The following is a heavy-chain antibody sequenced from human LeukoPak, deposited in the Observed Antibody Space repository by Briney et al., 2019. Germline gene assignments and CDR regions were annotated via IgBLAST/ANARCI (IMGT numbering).Heavy chain of an antibody. Sequence: GGSLRLSCAASGFTFSSYAMSWVRQAPGKGLEWVSTISGSGGSTYYADSVKGRFTISRDNSKNTLYLQMNSLRAEDTAIYYCAKGGPMIVVVIFDYWGQGTLVTVSP. CDR2: ISGSGGST. CDR3: AKGGPMIVVVIFDY. CDR1: GFTFSSYA. V-gene: IGHV3-23*01. D-gene: IGHD3-22*01. J-gene: IGHJ4*02.